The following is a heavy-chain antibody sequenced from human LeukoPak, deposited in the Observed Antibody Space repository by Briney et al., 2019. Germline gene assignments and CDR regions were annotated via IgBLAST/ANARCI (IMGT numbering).Heavy chain of an antibody. V-gene: IGHV4-38-2*02. Sequence: SETLSLTCAVSGYSISTGYYWGWIRQPPGKGLEWIGNIWHSGGNYYNPSLESRVTISLDTSKNQFSLRLTSVTAADTAVYYCARDPSSTGYYWGQGILVIVSS. J-gene: IGHJ4*02. CDR1: GYSISTGYY. CDR3: ARDPSSTGYY. CDR2: IWHSGGN. D-gene: IGHD4-17*01.